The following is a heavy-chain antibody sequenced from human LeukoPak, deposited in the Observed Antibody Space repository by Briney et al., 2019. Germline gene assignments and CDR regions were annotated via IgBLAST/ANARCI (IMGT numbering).Heavy chain of an antibody. J-gene: IGHJ4*02. V-gene: IGHV3-21*01. CDR3: ARDSGGSDY. CDR2: ISSSSSYI. CDR1: GFTFSSLA. D-gene: IGHD3-10*01. Sequence: GGSLRLSCTASGFTFSSLAMTWVRQAPGKGLEWVSSISSSSSYIYYADSVKGRFTISRDNAKNSLYLQMNSLRDEDTAVYYCARDSGGSDYWGQGTLVTVSS.